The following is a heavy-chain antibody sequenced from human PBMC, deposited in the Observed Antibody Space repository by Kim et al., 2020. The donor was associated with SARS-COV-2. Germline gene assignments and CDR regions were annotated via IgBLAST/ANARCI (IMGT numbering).Heavy chain of an antibody. V-gene: IGHV3-7*01. D-gene: IGHD2-21*02. Sequence: DGSGKHYLDSVKGRFTISRDNAINSFYLQMDSLGVEDTALYYCMGTGTYSYWGQGTLVTVSS. J-gene: IGHJ4*02. CDR3: MGTGTYSY. CDR2: DGSGK.